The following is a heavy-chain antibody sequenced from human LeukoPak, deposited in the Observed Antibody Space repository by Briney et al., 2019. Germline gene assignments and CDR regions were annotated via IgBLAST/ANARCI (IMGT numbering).Heavy chain of an antibody. J-gene: IGHJ4*02. CDR1: GGTFSSYT. D-gene: IGHD3-22*01. CDR2: IIPILGIA. V-gene: IGHV1-69*04. Sequence: SVKVSCKASGGTFSSYTISWVRQAPGQGLEWMGRIIPILGIANYAQKFQGRVTITADKSTSTAYMELSSLRSEDTAVYYCARDRWRRYYDSSGYQPFDYWGQGTLVTVSS. CDR3: ARDRWRRYYDSSGYQPFDY.